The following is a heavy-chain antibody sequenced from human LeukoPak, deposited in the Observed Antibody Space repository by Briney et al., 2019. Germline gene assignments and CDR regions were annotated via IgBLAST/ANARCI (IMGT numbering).Heavy chain of an antibody. J-gene: IGHJ4*02. Sequence: GGSLRLSCAASGFTVSSNYMSRVRQAPGKGLEWVSVIYSGGSTYYADSVKGRFTISRDNSKNTRYLQMNSLRAENTAVYYCARDPGTAMDYWGQGTLVTVSS. CDR1: GFTVSSNY. CDR3: ARDPGTAMDY. CDR2: IYSGGST. D-gene: IGHD5-18*01. V-gene: IGHV3-53*01.